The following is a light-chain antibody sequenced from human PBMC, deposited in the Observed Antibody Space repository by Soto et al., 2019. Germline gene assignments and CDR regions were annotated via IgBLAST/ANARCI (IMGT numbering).Light chain of an antibody. Sequence: DIQMTQSPSSLSASIGDRVTITCRASQSISSSLNWYQQRPGKAPKLLIYAASNLQSGVPSRFSGSGSGTDFPLAISSLQPEDFATYHCQQTYSTPWTFGHGTKVEIK. J-gene: IGKJ1*01. CDR2: AAS. CDR3: QQTYSTPWT. V-gene: IGKV1-39*01. CDR1: QSISSS.